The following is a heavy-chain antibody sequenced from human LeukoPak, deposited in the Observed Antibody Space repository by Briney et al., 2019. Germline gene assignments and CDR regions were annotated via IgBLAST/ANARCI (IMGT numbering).Heavy chain of an antibody. CDR2: IWYDGSNK. CDR1: GFTFSNFG. Sequence: PGGSLRLSCATSGFTFSNFGMHWVRQAPGKGLEWVAVIWYDGSNKYYADSVKGRFTISRDNSKNTLYLQMNSLGAEDTAVYYCARDLRAVGGFDYWGQGTLVTVSS. V-gene: IGHV3-33*01. CDR3: ARDLRAVGGFDY. J-gene: IGHJ4*02. D-gene: IGHD3-16*01.